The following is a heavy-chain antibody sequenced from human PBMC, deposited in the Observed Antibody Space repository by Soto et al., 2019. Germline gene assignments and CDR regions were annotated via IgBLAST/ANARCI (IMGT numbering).Heavy chain of an antibody. CDR3: AGQPTAGSYYDLGSYYYYYAMDV. CDR1: GDSITSSSHY. CDR2: IYYDGNT. D-gene: IGHD3-10*01. J-gene: IGHJ6*02. Sequence: PSETLSLTCTVSGDSITSSSHYWGWIRQPPGKGLECIANIYYDGNTYYNPSLKSRVAISLDTSKNQFSLRLNSVTAADTAVYYCAGQPTAGSYYDLGSYYYYYAMDVWGQGTTVTVSS. V-gene: IGHV4-39*07.